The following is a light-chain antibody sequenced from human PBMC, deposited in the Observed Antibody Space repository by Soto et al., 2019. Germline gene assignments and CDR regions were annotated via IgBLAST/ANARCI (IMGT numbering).Light chain of an antibody. Sequence: EIGVTQSPGTLSLSPGERATLSCRASQTVSTRFLAWYQQKPGQAPRLLIYGASSRATGIPDRFSGSVSGTDVALTISRLEPEDFAVYYCQQFGTPPFTFGPGTRVDIK. CDR2: GAS. J-gene: IGKJ3*01. V-gene: IGKV3-20*01. CDR3: QQFGTPPFT. CDR1: QTVSTRF.